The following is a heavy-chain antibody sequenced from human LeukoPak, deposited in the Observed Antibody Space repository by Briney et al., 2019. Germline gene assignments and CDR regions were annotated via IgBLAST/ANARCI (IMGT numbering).Heavy chain of an antibody. Sequence: SVKVSCKSSGGTFSSYAISWVRQAPGQGLEWMGRIIPILGIANYAQKFQGRVTITADKSTSTAYMELSSLRSEDTAVYYCARPDSRDGYRFDYWGQGTLVTVSS. J-gene: IGHJ4*02. V-gene: IGHV1-69*04. CDR1: GGTFSSYA. CDR2: IIPILGIA. CDR3: ARPDSRDGYRFDY. D-gene: IGHD5-24*01.